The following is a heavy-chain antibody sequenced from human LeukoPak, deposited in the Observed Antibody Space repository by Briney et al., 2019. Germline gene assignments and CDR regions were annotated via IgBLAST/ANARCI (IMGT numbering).Heavy chain of an antibody. CDR2: ISYDGGKK. V-gene: IGHV3-30*03. CDR1: GFTFSSHD. D-gene: IGHD6-13*01. J-gene: IGHJ4*02. Sequence: GGSLRLSCAASGFTFSSHDMHWVRQAPGKGLEWVAFISYDGGKKDYADSVKGRFTISRDNSRNTLYLQMNSLRAEDTAVYYCARRSLAAAGTTFDYWGQGTLVTVSS. CDR3: ARRSLAAAGTTFDY.